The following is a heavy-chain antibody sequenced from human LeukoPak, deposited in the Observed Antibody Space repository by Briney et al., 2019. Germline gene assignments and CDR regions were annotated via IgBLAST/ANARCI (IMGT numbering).Heavy chain of an antibody. V-gene: IGHV4-38-2*01. CDR1: GYSISTGYY. CDR2: IFHSGIT. CDR3: ARLRERTFDP. D-gene: IGHD1-1*01. J-gene: IGHJ5*02. Sequence: KPSDTLSLTCAVSGYSISTGYYWGWIRQPPGKGLEWIGSIFHSGITYYSPSLESRVTISVDTSKNQFSLKLSSVTAADTAVYYCARLRERTFDPWGQETLVTVSS.